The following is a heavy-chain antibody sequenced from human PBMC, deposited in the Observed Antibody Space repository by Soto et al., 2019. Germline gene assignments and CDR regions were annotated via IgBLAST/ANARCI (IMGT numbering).Heavy chain of an antibody. CDR1: GGTFSRSG. Sequence: QVQLVQSGAEVKKPGSSVKVSCKASGGTFSRSGISWVRQAPGQGLEWMGGIIPMFAKANYAQKFQDRVTITADESTGTAYLELLRLIFEDTAGYYCTIDGTLYDSIAFYSLYWGQRTLVTV. D-gene: IGHD3-22*01. CDR3: TIDGTLYDSIAFYSLY. V-gene: IGHV1-69*01. J-gene: IGHJ4*02. CDR2: IIPMFAKA.